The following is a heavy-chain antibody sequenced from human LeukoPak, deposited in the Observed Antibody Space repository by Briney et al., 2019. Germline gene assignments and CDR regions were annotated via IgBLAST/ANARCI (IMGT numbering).Heavy chain of an antibody. Sequence: ASVKVSCKASGYTFTSYDINWVRQATGQGLEWMGWMNPNSGNTGYAQKFQGRVTMTRNTSISTAYMELSSLRSEDTAVYYCARVTRKIVGATLGYWGQGTLVTVSS. CDR3: ARVTRKIVGATLGY. CDR1: GYTFTSYD. J-gene: IGHJ4*02. V-gene: IGHV1-8*01. D-gene: IGHD1-26*01. CDR2: MNPNSGNT.